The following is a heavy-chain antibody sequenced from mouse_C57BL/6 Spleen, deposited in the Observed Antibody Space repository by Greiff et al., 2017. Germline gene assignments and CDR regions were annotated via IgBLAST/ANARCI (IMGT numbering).Heavy chain of an antibody. CDR3: ARWVFLGDY. CDR1: GYTFTDYY. V-gene: IGHV1-26*01. J-gene: IGHJ2*01. Sequence: VQLQQSGPELVKPGASVKISCKASGYTFTDYYMNWVKQSHGKSLEWIGDINPNNGGTSYNQKFKGKATLTVDKSSSTAYMELRSLTSEDSAVYYCARWVFLGDYWGQGTTLTVSS. CDR2: INPNNGGT.